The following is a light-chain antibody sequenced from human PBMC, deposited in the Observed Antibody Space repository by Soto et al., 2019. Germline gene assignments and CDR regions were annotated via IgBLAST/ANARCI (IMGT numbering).Light chain of an antibody. CDR1: SSDVGGYNS. V-gene: IGLV2-8*01. Sequence: QSALTQPPSASGSPGQSVTISCTGTSSDVGGYNSVSWYQQHPGKAPKLMLYDVTKRPSGVPDRFSGSKSGNTASLTVSGLQAEDEADYWCSLNAGSNKLVFGGGTKLTVL. CDR2: DVT. CDR3: SLNAGSNKLV. J-gene: IGLJ3*02.